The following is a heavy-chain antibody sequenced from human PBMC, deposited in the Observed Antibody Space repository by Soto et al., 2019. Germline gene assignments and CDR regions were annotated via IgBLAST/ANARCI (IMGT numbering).Heavy chain of an antibody. CDR3: AAPRAAVPHNRYFDP. CDR2: IGSGSRGT. J-gene: IGHJ5*02. V-gene: IGHV3-23*01. D-gene: IGHD3-16*02. CDR1: GFAFSDFA. Sequence: GGSLRLSCAASGFAFSDFAMSWVRQAPGKGLEWVSAIGSGSRGTHYAESVEDRFTISRDDSKNTLYLQLNRLTAADTAVYYCAAPRAAVPHNRYFDPWGQGTPVTVSS.